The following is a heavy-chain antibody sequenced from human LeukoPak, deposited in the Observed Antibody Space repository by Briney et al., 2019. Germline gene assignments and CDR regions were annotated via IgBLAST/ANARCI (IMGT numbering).Heavy chain of an antibody. CDR2: LFHTGST. J-gene: IGHJ1*01. Sequence: SETLSLTCTVSGYSISSGYYWGWIRPPPGQGLEWIASLFHTGSTYYNPSLERRVTISVDTSKNQFSLKLSSVTAADTAVYYCASFGYDYGYFQHWGQGTLVTVSS. V-gene: IGHV4-38-2*02. D-gene: IGHD5-12*01. CDR3: ASFGYDYGYFQH. CDR1: GYSISSGYY.